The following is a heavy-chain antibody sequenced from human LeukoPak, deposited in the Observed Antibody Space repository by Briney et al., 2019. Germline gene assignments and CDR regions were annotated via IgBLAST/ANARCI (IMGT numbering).Heavy chain of an antibody. CDR2: ITSSGVYI. D-gene: IGHD3-9*01. J-gene: IGHJ4*02. Sequence: GGSLRLSCAASGFTFSTYNMNWVRQAPGKGLEWVSSITSSGVYIYYADSVKGRFTPSRDNAKNSLSLQLNSLRAEDTAVYYCARGHYDILTASYKWTPDYWGQGTLVTVSS. CDR1: GFTFSTYN. CDR3: ARGHYDILTASYKWTPDY. V-gene: IGHV3-21*06.